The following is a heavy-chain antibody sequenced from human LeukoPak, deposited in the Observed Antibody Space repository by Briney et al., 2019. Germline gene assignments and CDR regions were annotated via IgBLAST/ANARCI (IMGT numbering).Heavy chain of an antibody. V-gene: IGHV4-34*01. J-gene: IGHJ6*03. CDR2: INHSGST. D-gene: IGHD6-6*01. CDR3: ARFFEYSSSYYYYYYMDV. CDR1: GGSFSGYY. Sequence: SETLSLTCAVYGGSFSGYYWSWIRQPPGKGLEWIGEINHSGSTNYNPSLKSRVTISVDTSKNQFSLKPSSVTAADTAVYYCARFFEYSSSYYYYYYMDVWGKGTTVTVSS.